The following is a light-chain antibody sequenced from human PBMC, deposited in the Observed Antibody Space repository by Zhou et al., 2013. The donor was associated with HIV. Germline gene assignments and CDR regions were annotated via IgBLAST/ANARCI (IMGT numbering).Light chain of an antibody. Sequence: EIVLTQSPATLSLSPGERATLSCRASQSVSSYLAWYQQKPGQAPRLLIYGASSRAAGIPDRFSGSGSGTDFTLTIGRLEPEDFAVYYCQHYGSSPPVTFGQGTRLET. V-gene: IGKV3-20*01. CDR2: GAS. J-gene: IGKJ5*01. CDR3: QHYGSSPPVT. CDR1: QSVSSY.